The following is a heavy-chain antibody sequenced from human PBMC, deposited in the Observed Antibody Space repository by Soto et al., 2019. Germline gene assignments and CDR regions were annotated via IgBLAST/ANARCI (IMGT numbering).Heavy chain of an antibody. Sequence: PGGSLKLSCAASGFTFSSYGMHWVRQAPGKGLEWVAVISYDGSNKYYADSVKGRFTISRDNSKNTLYLQMNSLRAEDTAVYYWAKAGYNWNYFFGYWGKETLVTVPS. CDR3: AKAGYNWNYFFGY. V-gene: IGHV3-30*18. D-gene: IGHD1-7*01. CDR2: ISYDGSNK. J-gene: IGHJ4*02. CDR1: GFTFSSYG.